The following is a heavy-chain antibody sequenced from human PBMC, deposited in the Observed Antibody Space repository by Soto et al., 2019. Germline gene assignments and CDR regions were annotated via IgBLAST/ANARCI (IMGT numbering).Heavy chain of an antibody. J-gene: IGHJ6*02. CDR1: GGSISSYY. CDR2: IYYSGST. V-gene: IGHV4-59*01. D-gene: IGHD3-3*01. CDR3: ARVPYYDFWSGEYYGMDV. Sequence: SETLSLTCTVSGGSISSYYWSWIRQPPGEGLEWIGYIYYSGSTNYNPSLKSRVTISVDTSKNQFSLKLSSVTAADTAVYYCARVPYYDFWSGEYYGMDVWGQGTTVTVSS.